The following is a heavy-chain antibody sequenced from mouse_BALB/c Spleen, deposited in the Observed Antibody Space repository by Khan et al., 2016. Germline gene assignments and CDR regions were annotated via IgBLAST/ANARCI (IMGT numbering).Heavy chain of an antibody. Sequence: VQLQESGPGLVKPSQSLSLTCTVTGYSITSDYAWNWIRQSPGNKLEWMGNISYSGSSSYNPSLKSRVSITSDTSKNQFFLQLNAVTTEDTATYYGARNYFFDYWGQGTTRTVSS. CDR3: ARNYFFDY. CDR2: ISYSGSS. V-gene: IGHV3-2*02. CDR1: GYSITSDYA. J-gene: IGHJ2*01.